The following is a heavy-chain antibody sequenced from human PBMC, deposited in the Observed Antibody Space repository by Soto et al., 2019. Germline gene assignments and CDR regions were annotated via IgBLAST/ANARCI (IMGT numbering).Heavy chain of an antibody. J-gene: IGHJ4*02. D-gene: IGHD3-16*01. CDR3: AREERGDMVTFGAGGFDY. V-gene: IGHV1-69*01. CDR2: IIPIFGTA. Sequence: QVQLVQSGAEVKKPGSSVKVSCKASGGTFSSYAISWVRQAPGQGLEWMGGIIPIFGTANYAQKFQGRVTITADEDTSTAYVGRRSLRSEDTAVYYCAREERGDMVTFGAGGFDYWGQGTLVTVSS. CDR1: GGTFSSYA.